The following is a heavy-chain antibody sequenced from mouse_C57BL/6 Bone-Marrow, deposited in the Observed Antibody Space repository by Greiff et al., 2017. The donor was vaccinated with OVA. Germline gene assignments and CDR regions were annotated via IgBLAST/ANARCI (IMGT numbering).Heavy chain of an antibody. CDR3: ARNLYTYWYFDV. V-gene: IGHV2-2*01. CDR2: IWSGGST. J-gene: IGHJ1*03. CDR1: GFSLTSYG. D-gene: IGHD2-1*01. Sequence: VQLQQSGPGLVQPSQSLSITCTVSGFSLTSYGVHWVRQSPGKGLEWLGVIWSGGSTDYNAAFISRLSISKDNSKSQVFFKMNSLQADDTAIYYCARNLYTYWYFDVWGTGTTVTVSS.